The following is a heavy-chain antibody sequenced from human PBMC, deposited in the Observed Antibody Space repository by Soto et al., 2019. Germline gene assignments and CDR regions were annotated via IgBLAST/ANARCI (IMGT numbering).Heavy chain of an antibody. Sequence: GGSLRLSCTTSGFSFGDYAMTWVRQAPGKGLEWVGFIRNPGYGGTTEYATSVKGRFIISRDDSMSSAYLQLNSLKVDDSAVYYCVRGSFGYYGPWGQGTLVTVSS. D-gene: IGHD3-22*01. CDR1: GFSFGDYA. J-gene: IGHJ5*02. CDR2: IRNPGYGGTT. V-gene: IGHV3-49*04. CDR3: VRGSFGYYGP.